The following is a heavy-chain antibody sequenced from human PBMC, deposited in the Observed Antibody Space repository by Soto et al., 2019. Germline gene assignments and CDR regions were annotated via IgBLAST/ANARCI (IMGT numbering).Heavy chain of an antibody. Sequence: EVQLVESGGGLVPPGGSLRLSCTASGFSVSDHFMDWVRQTPGKGLEWLGQITTRATGDTTFYAASVKRRFTVSKDESRNSLYLQMNSLKAEDMAVYYCASSITQRFTDWGQGTLVAVAS. D-gene: IGHD2-21*01. CDR2: ITTRATGDTT. J-gene: IGHJ4*02. V-gene: IGHV3-72*01. CDR1: GFSVSDHF. CDR3: ASSITQRFTD.